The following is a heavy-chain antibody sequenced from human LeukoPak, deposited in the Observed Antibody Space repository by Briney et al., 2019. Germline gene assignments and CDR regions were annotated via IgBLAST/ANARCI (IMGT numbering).Heavy chain of an antibody. CDR2: TTSSGDIK. CDR3: ARDIYGDEDFDY. V-gene: IGHV3-48*03. Sequence: PGGSLRLSCATSGFTFTTYEMNWVRQAPGKGLEWVSYTTSSGDIKTYADPVKGRFTMSRDDAKNSVYLQMNSLRPEDTAVYYCARDIYGDEDFDYWGQGTLVSVSS. D-gene: IGHD3-10*01. J-gene: IGHJ4*02. CDR1: GFTFTTYE.